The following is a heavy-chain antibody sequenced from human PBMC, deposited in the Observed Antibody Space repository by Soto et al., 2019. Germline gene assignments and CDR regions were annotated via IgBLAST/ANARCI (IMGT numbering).Heavy chain of an antibody. Sequence: ASVKVSCKASGGTFSSYAISWVRQAPGQGLEWMGGIIPIFGTANYAQKFQGRVTITADESTSTAYMELRSLRSDDTAVYYCARTHRGYSYGYPNWFDPWGQGTLVTVSS. D-gene: IGHD5-18*01. CDR2: IIPIFGTA. CDR3: ARTHRGYSYGYPNWFDP. V-gene: IGHV1-69*13. CDR1: GGTFSSYA. J-gene: IGHJ5*02.